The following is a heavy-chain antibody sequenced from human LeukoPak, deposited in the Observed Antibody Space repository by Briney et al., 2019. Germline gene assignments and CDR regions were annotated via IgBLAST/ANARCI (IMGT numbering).Heavy chain of an antibody. CDR3: ARAVTSMDGY. CDR1: GFTFSSYW. Sequence: GGSLRLSCAASGFTFSSYWMTWVRQAPGKGLEWVASLNEDGSKRSYVGSVKGRFTISRDNAQKSVYLQMNSLTAEDTAAYYCARAVTSMDGYWGQGTLVTVSS. D-gene: IGHD5-18*01. V-gene: IGHV3-7*03. J-gene: IGHJ4*02. CDR2: LNEDGSKR.